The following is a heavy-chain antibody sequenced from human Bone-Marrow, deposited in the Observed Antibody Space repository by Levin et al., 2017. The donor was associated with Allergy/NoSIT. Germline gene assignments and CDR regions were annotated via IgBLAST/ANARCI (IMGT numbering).Heavy chain of an antibody. Sequence: GESLKISCAASGFTFSDFGIHWVRQAPGKGLEWVAVIWYDGSNKYYTDSVKGRFTISRDNSKNTLYLQMDSLRAEDTAVYYCARDRYSAVAGIDWTHPLDYWGQGTLVTGSS. J-gene: IGHJ4*02. D-gene: IGHD6-19*01. CDR1: GFTFSDFG. CDR3: ARDRYSAVAGIDWTHPLDY. V-gene: IGHV3-33*01. CDR2: IWYDGSNK.